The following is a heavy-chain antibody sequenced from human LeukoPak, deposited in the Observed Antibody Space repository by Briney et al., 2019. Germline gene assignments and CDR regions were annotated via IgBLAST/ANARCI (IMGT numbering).Heavy chain of an antibody. CDR2: MHYTGST. CDR3: ARDPRQGGDFWSATNWFDP. CDR1: GASISSASYY. J-gene: IGHJ5*02. Sequence: PSETLSLTCTVSGASISSASYYWAWIRQPPGKGLEWIASMHYTGSTYFNPSLKSRVIISVDTSKNQFSLNLNSVTAADTAVYYCARDPRQGGDFWSATNWFDPWGQGTLVTVSS. D-gene: IGHD3-3*01. V-gene: IGHV4-39*07.